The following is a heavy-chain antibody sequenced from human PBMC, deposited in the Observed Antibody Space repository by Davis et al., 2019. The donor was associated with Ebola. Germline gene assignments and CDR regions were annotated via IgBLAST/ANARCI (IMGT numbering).Heavy chain of an antibody. V-gene: IGHV1-69*04. D-gene: IGHD5-18*01. CDR3: ARGILAEELDS. Sequence: AASVKVSCKTSGDTFGEYGYNWVRQAPGQRLEWMGRILPILGATNYAQNFQGRVTITADKSTSTVYMELSSLRSEDTAVYYCARGILAEELDSWGQGTLVTVSS. CDR1: GDTFGEYG. CDR2: ILPILGAT. J-gene: IGHJ4*02.